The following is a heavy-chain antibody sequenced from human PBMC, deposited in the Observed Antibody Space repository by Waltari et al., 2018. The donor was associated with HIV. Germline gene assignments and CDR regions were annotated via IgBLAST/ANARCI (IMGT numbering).Heavy chain of an antibody. CDR3: AKDRDDSSGYYVLPLD. CDR1: GFTFSNYA. Sequence: EVQLLESGGGLVQPGGSLRLSCAASGFTFSNYAMSWVRQAPGKGLEGVSAISASGGSTYYADSVKGRFTISRDISKNTLYLEMNSLRAEDTAVYYCAKDRDDSSGYYVLPLDWGQGTLVTVSS. J-gene: IGHJ4*02. D-gene: IGHD3-22*01. CDR2: ISASGGST. V-gene: IGHV3-23*01.